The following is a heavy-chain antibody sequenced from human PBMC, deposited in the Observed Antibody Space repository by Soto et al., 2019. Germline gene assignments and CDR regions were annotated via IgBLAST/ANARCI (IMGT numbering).Heavy chain of an antibody. CDR1: GYTFTSYG. V-gene: IGHV1-18*01. J-gene: IGHJ6*03. Sequence: QVQLVQSGAEVKKPGASVKVSCKASGYTFTSYGISWVRQAPGQGLEWMGWISAYNGNTNYAQKLQGRGTMTTDTSTSTAYMELRSLRSDDTAVYYCARDFWSGYYTPDYYYMDVWGKGTTVTVSS. CDR2: ISAYNGNT. CDR3: ARDFWSGYYTPDYYYMDV. D-gene: IGHD3-3*01.